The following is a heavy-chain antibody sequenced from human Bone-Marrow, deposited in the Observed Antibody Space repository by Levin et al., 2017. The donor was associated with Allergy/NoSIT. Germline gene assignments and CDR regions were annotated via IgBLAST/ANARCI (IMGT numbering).Heavy chain of an antibody. Sequence: LSGGSLRLSCVASGFIFSDYYMDWVRQAPGKGLEWVGRSRNKANSYTTVYAASVTGRFTVSRDDSNNSLFLQMNTLKTEDTAMYYCARGGSSSPYYFDLWGRGTLVTVSS. V-gene: IGHV3-72*01. D-gene: IGHD6-6*01. CDR1: GFIFSDYY. CDR3: ARGGSSSPYYFDL. J-gene: IGHJ2*01. CDR2: SRNKANSYTT.